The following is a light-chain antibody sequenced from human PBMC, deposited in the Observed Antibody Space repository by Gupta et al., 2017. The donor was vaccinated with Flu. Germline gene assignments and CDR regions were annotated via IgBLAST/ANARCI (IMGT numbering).Light chain of an antibody. Sequence: SYELTQPPSVSVSPGQTARITCSGDALPKQYAYWYQQKPGQAPVLVIYKDSERPSGIPERFSGSSSGTTGTLTISGVQAEDEADYYCQSADSSGTYGYVFGTGTKVTVL. CDR2: KDS. V-gene: IGLV3-25*02. CDR3: QSADSSGTYGYV. J-gene: IGLJ1*01. CDR1: ALPKQY.